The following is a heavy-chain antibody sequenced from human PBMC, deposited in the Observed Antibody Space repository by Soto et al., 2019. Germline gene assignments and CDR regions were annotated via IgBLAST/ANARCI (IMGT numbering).Heavy chain of an antibody. J-gene: IGHJ3*02. CDR1: GISLSDGRTG. CDR2: IFWSDEK. CDR3: ARSYSSGWYRTFDI. V-gene: IGHV2-26*01. D-gene: IGHD6-19*01. Sequence: QVTLKESGPVLVKPTETLTLTCTVSGISLSDGRTGVSWIRQPPGKALEWLAHIFWSDEKSYSTSLKSRATISKDTTKSQVVLTMTNMDPVDTATYYCARSYSSGWYRTFDIWGQGTMVTVSS.